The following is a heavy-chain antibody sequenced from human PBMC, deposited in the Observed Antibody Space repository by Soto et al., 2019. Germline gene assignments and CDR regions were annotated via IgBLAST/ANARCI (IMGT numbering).Heavy chain of an antibody. J-gene: IGHJ4*02. CDR1: GYNFSNFW. Sequence: EESLKISCQGSGYNFSNFWIAWLRQMPGRGLEWMGIIYPGDSETTYRPSFQGQVTISADKSVNTAYVQWNRLKASDTAIYYCPRLVPAEGTTARGSLDFWGQATVVTVSS. D-gene: IGHD6-13*01. CDR3: PRLVPAEGTTARGSLDF. CDR2: IYPGDSET. V-gene: IGHV5-51*01.